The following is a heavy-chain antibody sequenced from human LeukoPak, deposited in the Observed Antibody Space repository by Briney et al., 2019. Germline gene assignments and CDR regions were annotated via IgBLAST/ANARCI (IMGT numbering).Heavy chain of an antibody. V-gene: IGHV3-15*01. J-gene: IGHJ4*02. Sequence: GGSLRLSCAASGFTFSSYEMNWARQAPGKGLEWVGRIRSKTDGGTTDYAAPVKGRFTISRDDSKNTLYLQMNSLKTEDTALYYCTTGLVAAAGTAFDYWGQGTLVTVSS. CDR3: TTGLVAAAGTAFDY. CDR2: IRSKTDGGTT. CDR1: GFTFSSYE. D-gene: IGHD6-13*01.